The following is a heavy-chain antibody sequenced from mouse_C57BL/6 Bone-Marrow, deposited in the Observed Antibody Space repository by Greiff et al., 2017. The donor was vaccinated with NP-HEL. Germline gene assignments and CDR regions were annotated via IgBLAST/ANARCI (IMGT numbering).Heavy chain of an antibody. D-gene: IGHD2-10*02. CDR2: IDPNSGGT. CDR1: GYTFTSYW. Sequence: QVQLQQPGAELVKPGASVKLSCKASGYTFTSYWMHWVKQRPGRGLEWIGRIDPNSGGTKYNEKFKSKATLTVDKPSSTAYMQLSSLTSEDSAVYYCARSRACFPRNWYFDVWGTGNTVTVSS. V-gene: IGHV1-72*01. J-gene: IGHJ1*03. CDR3: ARSRACFPRNWYFDV.